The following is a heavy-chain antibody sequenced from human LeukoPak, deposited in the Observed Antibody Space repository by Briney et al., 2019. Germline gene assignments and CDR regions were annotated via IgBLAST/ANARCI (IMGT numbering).Heavy chain of an antibody. CDR2: MNPNTGYT. CDR1: GYTFTSYD. Sequence: ASVKVSCKASGYTFTSYDINWVRQATGQGLEWMGWMNPNTGYTGFAQKFQGRVTMTKDTSISTAYMELSSLRSEDTAVYYCARDLSGYSDYYFDYWGQGTLVTVSS. D-gene: IGHD3-3*01. CDR3: ARDLSGYSDYYFDY. J-gene: IGHJ4*02. V-gene: IGHV1-8*01.